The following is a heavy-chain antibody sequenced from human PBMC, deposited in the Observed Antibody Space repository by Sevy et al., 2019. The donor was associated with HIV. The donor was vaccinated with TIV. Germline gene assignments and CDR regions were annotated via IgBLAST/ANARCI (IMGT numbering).Heavy chain of an antibody. CDR1: GGSFSGYY. D-gene: IGHD6-13*01. Sequence: SETLSLTCAVYGGSFSGYYWSWIRQPPGKGLEWIGEINHSGSTNYNPSLKSRVTISVDTSKNQFSLKLSSVTAADTAVYYCARGVRAAAGNYYYYGMDVWGQGTTVTVSS. J-gene: IGHJ6*02. V-gene: IGHV4-34*01. CDR3: ARGVRAAAGNYYYYGMDV. CDR2: INHSGST.